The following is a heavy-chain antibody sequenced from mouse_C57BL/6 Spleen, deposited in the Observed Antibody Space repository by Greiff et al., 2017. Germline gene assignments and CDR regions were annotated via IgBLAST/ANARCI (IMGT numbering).Heavy chain of an antibody. CDR1: GFTFTDYY. J-gene: IGHJ2*01. V-gene: IGHV7-3*01. CDR2: IRNKANGYTT. CDR3: ARYRVGRQNYFDH. Sequence: EVMLVESGGGLVQPGGSLSLSCAASGFTFTDYYMSWVRQPPGKALEWLGFIRNKANGYTTEYSASVKGRFTISRDNSQSILYLQLNALRAEDSATYYCARYRVGRQNYFDHWGQGTTLTVSS. D-gene: IGHD4-1*01.